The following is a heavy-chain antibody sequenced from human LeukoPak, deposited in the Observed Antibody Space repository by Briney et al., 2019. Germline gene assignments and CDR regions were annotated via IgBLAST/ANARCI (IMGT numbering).Heavy chain of an antibody. V-gene: IGHV3-11*06. D-gene: IGHD3-22*01. J-gene: IGHJ5*02. CDR2: ISSSSTYS. CDR3: ARVMIGTVNWFDP. Sequence: GGSLRLSCAASGFTVSSNFMSWIRQAPGKGLEWVSYISSSSTYSSYADSVKGRFTISRDNAKNSLYLQMNSLRAEDTAVYYCARVMIGTVNWFDPWGQGTLVTVSS. CDR1: GFTVSSNF.